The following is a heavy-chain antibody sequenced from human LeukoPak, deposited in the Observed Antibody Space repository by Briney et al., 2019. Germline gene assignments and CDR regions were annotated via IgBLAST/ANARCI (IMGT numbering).Heavy chain of an antibody. D-gene: IGHD6-13*01. CDR3: ARDSIAAAHAFDI. V-gene: IGHV1-69*04. J-gene: IGHJ3*02. CDR2: IIPILGIA. Sequence: ASVKVSCKASGGTFSSYAISWVRQAPGQGLEWMGRIIPILGIANYAQKFQGRVTMTRDTSTSTVYMELSSLRSEDTAVYYCARDSIAAAHAFDIWGQGTMVTVSS. CDR1: GGTFSSYA.